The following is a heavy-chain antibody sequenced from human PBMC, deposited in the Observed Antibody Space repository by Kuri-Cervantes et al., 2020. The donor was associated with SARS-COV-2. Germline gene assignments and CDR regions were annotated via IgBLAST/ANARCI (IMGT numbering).Heavy chain of an antibody. CDR3: ARDIVVVPAAIHYYYGMDV. CDR2: ISSSSSYI. J-gene: IGHJ6*02. CDR1: GFTFSSYS. D-gene: IGHD2-2*02. Sequence: GESLKISCAASGFTFSSYSMNWVRQAPGKGLEWVSSISSSSSYIYYADSVKGRFTISRDNAKNSRYLQMNSLRAEDTAVYYCARDIVVVPAAIHYYYGMDVWGQGTTVTVSS. V-gene: IGHV3-21*01.